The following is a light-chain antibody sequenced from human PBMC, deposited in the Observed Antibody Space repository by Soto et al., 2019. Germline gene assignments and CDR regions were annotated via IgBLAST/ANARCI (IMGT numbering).Light chain of an antibody. CDR3: QQYGSSPNT. J-gene: IGKJ2*01. CDR1: QSVSSSY. CDR2: GAS. V-gene: IGKV3-20*01. Sequence: EMVLTQSPGTLSLSPGERATLSCRASQSVSSSYLAWYQQNPGQAPRLLIYGASSRATGIPDRFSGSGSGTDFTLTISRLEPEDFAVYDCQQYGSSPNTFGQGTKLEIK.